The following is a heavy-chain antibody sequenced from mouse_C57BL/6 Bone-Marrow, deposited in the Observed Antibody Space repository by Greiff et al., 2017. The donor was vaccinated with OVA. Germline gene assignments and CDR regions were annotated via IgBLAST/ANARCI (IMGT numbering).Heavy chain of an antibody. D-gene: IGHD2-4*01. CDR3: ARRDYDYSAWFAY. CDR1: GYTFTTYP. V-gene: IGHV1-47*01. Sequence: VQRVESGAELVKPGASVKMSCKASGYTFTTYPIEWMKQNHGKSLEWIGNFHPYNDDTKYNEKSKGKATLTVEKSSSTVYLELSRLTSDDSAVYYCARRDYDYSAWFAYWGQGTLVTVSA. CDR2: FHPYNDDT. J-gene: IGHJ3*01.